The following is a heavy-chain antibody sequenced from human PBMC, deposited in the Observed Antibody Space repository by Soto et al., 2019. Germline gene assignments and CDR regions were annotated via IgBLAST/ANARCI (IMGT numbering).Heavy chain of an antibody. Sequence: AESLKISFKGSGSRLAGYWITWVRQKPGTGVEWRGRIDPSDSQTYYSPSFRGHVTISATKSITTVFLQWSSLRASDTAMYYCARQIYDSDTGPNFQYYFDSWGQGTPVTVSS. CDR3: ARQIYDSDTGPNFQYYFDS. V-gene: IGHV5-10-1*01. J-gene: IGHJ4*02. CDR1: GSRLAGYW. D-gene: IGHD3-22*01. CDR2: IDPSDSQT.